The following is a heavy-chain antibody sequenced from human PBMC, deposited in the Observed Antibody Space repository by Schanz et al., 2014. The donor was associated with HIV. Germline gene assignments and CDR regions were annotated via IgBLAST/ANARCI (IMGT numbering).Heavy chain of an antibody. CDR1: GYTFTSQY. D-gene: IGHD1-26*01. CDR2: INPYDGST. J-gene: IGHJ5*02. Sequence: QVQLVQSGAEVKKPGASVKVSCKASGYTFTSQYMHWVRQAPGQGLEWMGLINPYDGSTSNAQKFQGRVTMTRDTSTSTVYMQLSSLTSDDTAVYYCARGEDWPGGASDHWGQGTLVIVS. CDR3: ARGEDWPGGASDH. V-gene: IGHV1-46*01.